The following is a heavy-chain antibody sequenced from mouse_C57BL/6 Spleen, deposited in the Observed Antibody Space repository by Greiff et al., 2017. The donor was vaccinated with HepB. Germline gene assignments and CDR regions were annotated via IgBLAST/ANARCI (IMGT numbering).Heavy chain of an antibody. CDR3: VRGNYDYDGAWFAY. D-gene: IGHD2-4*01. J-gene: IGHJ3*01. CDR2: IRSKSSNYAT. Sequence: VHLVVSGGGLVQPKGSLKLSCAASGFTFNTYAMHWVRQAPGKGLEWVARIRSKSSNYATYYADSVKDRFTISRDDSQSMLYLQMNNLKTEDKAMYYCVRGNYDYDGAWFAYWGKGTLVTVSA. V-gene: IGHV10-3*01. CDR1: GFTFNTYA.